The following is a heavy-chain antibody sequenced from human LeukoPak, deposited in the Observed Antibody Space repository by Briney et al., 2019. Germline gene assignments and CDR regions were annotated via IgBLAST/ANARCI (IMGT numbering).Heavy chain of an antibody. CDR3: ARSRDSSGYGWFDP. V-gene: IGHV4-39*07. CDR1: GGSISSSSYY. Sequence: PSETLSLTCTVSGGSISSSSYYWGWIRQPPGKGLEWIGSIYYSGSTYYNPSLKSRVTISVDTSKNQFSLKLSSVTAADTAVYYCARSRDSSGYGWFDPWGQGTLVTVSS. CDR2: IYYSGST. D-gene: IGHD3-22*01. J-gene: IGHJ5*02.